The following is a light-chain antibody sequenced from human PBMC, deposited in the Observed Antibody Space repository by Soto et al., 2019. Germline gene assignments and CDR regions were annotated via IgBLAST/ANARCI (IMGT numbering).Light chain of an antibody. V-gene: IGLV8-61*01. J-gene: IGLJ2*01. CDR1: SGSVSTSYY. Sequence: QAVVTQEPSFSVSPGRTVTLTCGLSSGSVSTSYYPSWYQQTPGQAPRTLIYSTNTRSSGVPERFSGSIRGNKAALTITGAQADDESDYYCVLYMGSGISVFGGGTKLTVL. CDR2: STN. CDR3: VLYMGSGISV.